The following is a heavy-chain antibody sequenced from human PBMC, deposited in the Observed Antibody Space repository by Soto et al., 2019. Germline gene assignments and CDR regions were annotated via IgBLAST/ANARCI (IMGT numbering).Heavy chain of an antibody. CDR2: IWYDGSNK. D-gene: IGHD2-8*01. Sequence: ESGGGVVQPGRSLRLSCAASGFTFSSYGMHWVRQAPGKGLEWVAVIWYDGSNKYYADSVKGRFTISRDNSKNTLYLQMNSLRAEDTAVYYCAREGVLRAFDYWGQGTLVTVSS. CDR1: GFTFSSYG. CDR3: AREGVLRAFDY. V-gene: IGHV3-33*01. J-gene: IGHJ4*02.